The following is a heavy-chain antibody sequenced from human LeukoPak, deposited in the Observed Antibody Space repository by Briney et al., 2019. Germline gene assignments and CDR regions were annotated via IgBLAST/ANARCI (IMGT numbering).Heavy chain of an antibody. V-gene: IGHV4-31*03. CDR3: AREGYGDALTGFDP. D-gene: IGHD4-17*01. Sequence: PSETLSLTCTVSGGSISSGGYYWSWIRQHPGTGLEWIGYIYYSGSTYYNPSLKSRVTISVDTSKNQFSLKLSSVTAADTAVYYCAREGYGDALTGFDPWGQGTLVTVSS. J-gene: IGHJ5*02. CDR1: GGSISSGGYY. CDR2: IYYSGST.